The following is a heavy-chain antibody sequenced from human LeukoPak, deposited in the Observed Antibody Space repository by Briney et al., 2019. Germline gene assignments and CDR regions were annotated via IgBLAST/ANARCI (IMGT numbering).Heavy chain of an antibody. CDR2: ISANGGNT. D-gene: IGHD3-10*01. J-gene: IGHJ4*02. Sequence: GGSLRLSCAASGFTFSDYTMYWVRQAPGQGLEWVSGISANGGNTYYTDSLKGRFTISRDNSKNTLFLQMNSLRAADTAIYYCAKLDYYGNYWGQGTLVTVSS. CDR3: AKLDYYGNY. CDR1: GFTFSDYT. V-gene: IGHV3-23*01.